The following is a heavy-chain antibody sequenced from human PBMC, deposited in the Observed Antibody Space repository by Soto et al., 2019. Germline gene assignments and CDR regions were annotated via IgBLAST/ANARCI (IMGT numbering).Heavy chain of an antibody. CDR1: GYTFTSYG. CDR3: TTVGTGYYYMDV. J-gene: IGHJ6*03. V-gene: IGHV1-18*01. CDR2: ISAYNGNT. Sequence: ASVKVSCKASGYTFTSYGISWVRQAPGQGLEWMGWISAYNGNTNYAQKLQGRVTMTTDTSTSTAYMELRSLRSDDTAVYYCTTVGTGYYYMDVWGKGTTVTVSS.